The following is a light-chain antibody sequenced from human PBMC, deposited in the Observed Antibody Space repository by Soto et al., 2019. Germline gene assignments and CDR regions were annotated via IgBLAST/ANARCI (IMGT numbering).Light chain of an antibody. CDR2: LAS. CDR3: MQSLQTAFT. V-gene: IGKV2-28*01. J-gene: IGKJ5*01. CDR1: QSLLHINGNND. Sequence: DIVMTHSTLSLPVNPGEPASSSCRSRQSLLHINGNNDLDWYLQTPGQSPQLLLYLASNRASVVTDRVSGSGSGTDFTLKVSSLEAADVGVKYCMQSLQTAFTFCQGKRLESK.